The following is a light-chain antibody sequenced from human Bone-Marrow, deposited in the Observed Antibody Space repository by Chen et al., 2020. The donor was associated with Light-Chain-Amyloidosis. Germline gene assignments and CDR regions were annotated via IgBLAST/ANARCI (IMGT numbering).Light chain of an antibody. CDR3: QQSYTSPYT. CDR1: QFISSY. Sequence: DIQMTHSPSSLSAFVGDRVTITCRPSQFISSYLSWYQQRPGKAPKLLIFSASSLPSGVPSRFSGSGSGTDFTLTISSLEPEDFAIYYCQQSYTSPYTFGGGTKVEI. CDR2: SAS. J-gene: IGKJ4*01. V-gene: IGKV1-39*01.